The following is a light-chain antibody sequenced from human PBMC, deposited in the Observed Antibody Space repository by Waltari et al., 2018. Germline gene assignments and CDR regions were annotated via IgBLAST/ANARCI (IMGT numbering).Light chain of an antibody. Sequence: EVVMTQSPDTLSVSPGGRATLSCRASQSIATNLAWYQQRRGQAPRLLIFDASTRATSISGRFSGSGSGTVFTLTISSLQSDDSAVYYCQQYNRWPPITFGQGTRLEIK. CDR3: QQYNRWPPIT. CDR2: DAS. J-gene: IGKJ5*01. CDR1: QSIATN. V-gene: IGKV3-15*01.